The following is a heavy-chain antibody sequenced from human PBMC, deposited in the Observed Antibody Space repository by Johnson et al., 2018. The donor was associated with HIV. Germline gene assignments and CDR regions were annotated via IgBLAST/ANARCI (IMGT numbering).Heavy chain of an antibody. CDR2: LSYDGINK. D-gene: IGHD5-12*01. CDR3: ARVGVSGYYWAAFDI. V-gene: IGHV3-30-3*01. Sequence: QLVESGGGVVQPGRSLRLSCAASGFTFSSYAMHWVRQAPGKGLEWLALLSYDGINKYYADSVKGRFSISRDNSRNPLYLQMSSLRPEDTAVYFCARVGVSGYYWAAFDIWGQGTMVTVSA. CDR1: GFTFSSYA. J-gene: IGHJ3*02.